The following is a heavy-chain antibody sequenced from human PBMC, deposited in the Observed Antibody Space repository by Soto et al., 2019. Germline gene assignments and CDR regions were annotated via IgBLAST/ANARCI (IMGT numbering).Heavy chain of an antibody. CDR3: ARGLATLPVFAFDI. J-gene: IGHJ3*02. CDR2: IYWSGDE. D-gene: IGHD6-6*01. V-gene: IGHV2-5*01. CDR1: GFSLSTSGVG. Sequence: SGPTLVNPTQTLTLTCSFSGFSLSTSGVGVGWIRQSPGKALEWLALIYWSGDEHYRPSLKSRLSIIKDTSKNHVVLIMTDMDPVDAATYYCARGLATLPVFAFDIWGQGTMVTVSS.